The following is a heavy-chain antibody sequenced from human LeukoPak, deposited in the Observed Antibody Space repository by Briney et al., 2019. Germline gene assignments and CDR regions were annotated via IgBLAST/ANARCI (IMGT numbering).Heavy chain of an antibody. J-gene: IGHJ3*02. CDR1: GGTFSSYA. Sequence: SVKLSFKASGGTFSSYAISWVRQAPGQGLEWMGRIIPILGIANYAQKFQGRVTITADKSTSTAYMELSSLRSEDTAVYYCARGGKRWSGYFSSGDDDAFDIWGQGRMVTVSS. D-gene: IGHD3-3*01. CDR3: ARGGKRWSGYFSSGDDDAFDI. CDR2: IIPILGIA. V-gene: IGHV1-69*04.